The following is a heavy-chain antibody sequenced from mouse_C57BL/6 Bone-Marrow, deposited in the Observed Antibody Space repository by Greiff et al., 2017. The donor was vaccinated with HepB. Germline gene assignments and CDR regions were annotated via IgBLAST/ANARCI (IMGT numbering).Heavy chain of an antibody. CDR3: AREGNWAYYFDY. V-gene: IGHV1-69*01. CDR1: GYTFTSYW. D-gene: IGHD4-1*01. Sequence: VQLQQPGAELVMPGASVKLSCKASGYTFTSYWMHWVKQRPGQGLEWIGEIDPSDSYTNYNQKFKGKSTLTVDKASSTADMQLSSLTSEDSAVYYGAREGNWAYYFDYWGQDTTLTVSS. J-gene: IGHJ2*01. CDR2: IDPSDSYT.